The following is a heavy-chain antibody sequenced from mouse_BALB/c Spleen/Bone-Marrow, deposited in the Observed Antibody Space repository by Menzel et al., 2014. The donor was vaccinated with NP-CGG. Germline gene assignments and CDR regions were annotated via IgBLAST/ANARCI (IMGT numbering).Heavy chain of an antibody. CDR1: GFSLXSYG. J-gene: IGHJ4*01. V-gene: IGHV2-9*02. Sequence: VQLVESGPGLVAPSQSLSITCTVSGFSLXSYGVHWVRQPPGKGLEWLGVIWAGGSTNYNSALMSRLSISKDNSKSQVFLKMNSLQTDDTAMYFCARDRGFGYDRTMDYWGQGTSVTVSS. D-gene: IGHD2-2*01. CDR2: IWAGGST. CDR3: ARDRGFGYDRTMDY.